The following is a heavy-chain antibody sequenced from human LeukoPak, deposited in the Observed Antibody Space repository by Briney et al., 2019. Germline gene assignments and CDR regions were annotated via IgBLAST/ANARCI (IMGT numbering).Heavy chain of an antibody. CDR2: IWYDGSNK. CDR3: AKSYGYGYDY. CDR1: GFTFSTYG. D-gene: IGHD5-18*01. J-gene: IGHJ4*02. V-gene: IGHV3-30*02. Sequence: GGSLRLSCVASGFTFSTYGMHWVRQAPGRGLEWVALIWYDGSNKYYADSVKGRFTISRDNSKTTLSLQMNSLRPEDTAMYYCAKSYGYGYDYWGQGALVTVSS.